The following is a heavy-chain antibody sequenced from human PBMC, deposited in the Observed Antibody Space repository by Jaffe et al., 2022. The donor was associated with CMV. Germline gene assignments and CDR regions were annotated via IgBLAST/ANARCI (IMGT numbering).Heavy chain of an antibody. V-gene: IGHV4-39*01. CDR1: GGSISSSSYY. Sequence: QLQLQESGPGLVKPSETLSLTCTVSGGSISSSSYYWGWIRQPPGKGLEWIGSIYYSGSTYYNPSLKSRVTISVDTSKNQFSLKLSSVTAADTAVYYCARQGGVGVLDYWGQGTLVTVSS. CDR3: ARQGGVGVLDY. CDR2: IYYSGST. D-gene: IGHD1-26*01. J-gene: IGHJ4*02.